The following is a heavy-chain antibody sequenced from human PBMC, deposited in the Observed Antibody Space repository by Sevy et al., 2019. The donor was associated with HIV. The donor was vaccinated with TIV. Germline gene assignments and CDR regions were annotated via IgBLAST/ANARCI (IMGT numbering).Heavy chain of an antibody. Sequence: GGSLRLSCAASGFTFSSYSMNWVRQAPGKGLEWVSYISSSSSTIYYADSVKGRFTISRDNAKNLLYLQMNSLRDEDPAGYYGAREGAGGYDAFDIWGLGTMVTVSS. V-gene: IGHV3-48*02. CDR2: ISSSSSTI. D-gene: IGHD3-10*01. J-gene: IGHJ3*02. CDR1: GFTFSSYS. CDR3: AREGAGGYDAFDI.